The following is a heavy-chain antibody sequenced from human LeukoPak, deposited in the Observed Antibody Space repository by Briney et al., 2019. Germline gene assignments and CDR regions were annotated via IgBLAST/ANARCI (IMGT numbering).Heavy chain of an antibody. Sequence: PSETLSLTCTVSGGSISSGSYYWSWIRQPAGKGLEWIGRIYTSGSTNYNPSLKSRVTISVDTSKNQFSLKLSSVTAADTAVYYCARDGGSSWSDYWGQGTLVTVSS. CDR2: IYTSGST. CDR1: GGSISSGSYY. D-gene: IGHD6-13*01. V-gene: IGHV4-61*02. CDR3: ARDGGSSWSDY. J-gene: IGHJ4*02.